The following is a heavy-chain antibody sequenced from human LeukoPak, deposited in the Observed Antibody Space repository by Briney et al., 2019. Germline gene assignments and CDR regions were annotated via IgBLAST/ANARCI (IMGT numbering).Heavy chain of an antibody. Sequence: GGSLRLSCAASGFTFDDYAMHWVRQAPGKGLEWVSGISWNSGSIGYADSVKGRFTISRDNAKNSLYLQMNSLRAEDTAVYYCAKEGTAMVKEDYWGQGTLVTVSS. CDR2: ISWNSGSI. D-gene: IGHD5-18*01. CDR3: AKEGTAMVKEDY. CDR1: GFTFDDYA. V-gene: IGHV3-9*01. J-gene: IGHJ4*02.